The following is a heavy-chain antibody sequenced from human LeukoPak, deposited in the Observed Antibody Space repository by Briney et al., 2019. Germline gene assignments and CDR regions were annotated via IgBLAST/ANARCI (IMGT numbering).Heavy chain of an antibody. Sequence: SETLSLTCAVHGGSFSGYYWSWIRQPPGKGLEWIGEINHSGSTNYNPSLKSRVTISVDTSKNQFSLKLSSVTAADTAVYYCARIRYCSGGSCSWGQGTLVTVSS. CDR1: GGSFSGYY. D-gene: IGHD2-15*01. J-gene: IGHJ5*02. CDR3: ARIRYCSGGSCS. V-gene: IGHV4-34*01. CDR2: INHSGST.